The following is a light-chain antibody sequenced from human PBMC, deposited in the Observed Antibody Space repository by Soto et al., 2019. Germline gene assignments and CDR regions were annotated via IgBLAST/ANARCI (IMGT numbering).Light chain of an antibody. J-gene: IGLJ3*02. Sequence: QSALTQPRSVSGSPGQSVTISCIGTSSDVGAYKFVSWYQQRPGKAPKLMISDVSERPSGVPDRFSGSKSGNTASLTISGLQAEDEADYYCCSYAGTYTLVFGGGTKLTVL. CDR3: CSYAGTYTLV. CDR1: SSDVGAYKF. CDR2: DVS. V-gene: IGLV2-11*01.